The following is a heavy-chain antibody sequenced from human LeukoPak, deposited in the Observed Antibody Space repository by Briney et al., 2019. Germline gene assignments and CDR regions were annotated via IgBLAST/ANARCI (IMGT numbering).Heavy chain of an antibody. V-gene: IGHV1-2*02. CDR1: GYTFTGYY. CDR2: INPNSGGT. CDR3: ARDRLDSSSWAAPYYYYGMDV. Sequence: ASVKVSCKASGYTFTGYYMHWVRQAPGQGLEWMGWINPNSGGTNYAQKFQGRVTMTRDTSISTAYMELSRLRSDDTAVYYCARDRLDSSSWAAPYYYYGMDVWGQGTTVTVSS. D-gene: IGHD6-13*01. J-gene: IGHJ6*02.